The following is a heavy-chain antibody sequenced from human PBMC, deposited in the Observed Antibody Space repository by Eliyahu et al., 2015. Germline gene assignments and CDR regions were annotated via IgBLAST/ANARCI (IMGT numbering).Heavy chain of an antibody. CDR3: AGSRSTVTTLDI. V-gene: IGHV3-7*01. J-gene: IGHJ3*02. CDR1: GFTFSSYW. Sequence: EVQLVESGGGLVQPGGSLRLSCAXXGFTFSSYWMSWXRQAPGKGLEGVANIKQDGSEKYYVDSVKGRFTISRDNAKNSLYLQMNSLRAEDTAVYYCAGSRSTVTTLDIWGQGTMVTVSS. D-gene: IGHD4-17*01. CDR2: IKQDGSEK.